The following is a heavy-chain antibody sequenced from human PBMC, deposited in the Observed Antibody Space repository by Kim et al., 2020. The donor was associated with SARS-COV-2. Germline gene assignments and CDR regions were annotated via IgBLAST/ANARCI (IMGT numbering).Heavy chain of an antibody. CDR3: EASDY. CDR2: ISVGGGRT. J-gene: IGHJ4*02. Sequence: ISVGGGRTTYAGSGKGRFTISRDNSKSTLFLHMNSLSAEDTAVYYCEASDYWGQGSLVTVSS. V-gene: IGHV3-23*01.